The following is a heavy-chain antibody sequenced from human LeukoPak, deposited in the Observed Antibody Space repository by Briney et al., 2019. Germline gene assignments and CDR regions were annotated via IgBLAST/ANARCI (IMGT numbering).Heavy chain of an antibody. CDR3: ASTKCGGDCPDAFDI. J-gene: IGHJ3*02. CDR1: GFPFSSYW. D-gene: IGHD2-21*02. CDR2: IYSGGST. Sequence: GGSLRLSCVASGFPFSSYWMTWVRQAPGKGLEWVSVIYSGGSTYYADSVKGRFTISRDNSKNTLYLQMNSLRAEDTAVYYCASTKCGGDCPDAFDIWGQGTMVTVSS. V-gene: IGHV3-53*01.